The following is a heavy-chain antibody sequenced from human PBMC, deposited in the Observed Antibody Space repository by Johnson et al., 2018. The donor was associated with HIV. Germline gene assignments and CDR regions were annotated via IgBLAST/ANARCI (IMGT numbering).Heavy chain of an antibody. Sequence: VPLVESGGGLVPPGGSLRLSCVVSGFTFNSYWMSWVRQAPGKGLEWVANIKQDGTEKYYVDSMKGRFTISRDNAKNSLYLQINSLRAEDTAVYYCARERGYSSVLWKLSEDAFDIWGQGTMVTVSS. CDR3: ARERGYSSVLWKLSEDAFDI. CDR2: IKQDGTEK. J-gene: IGHJ3*02. CDR1: GFTFNSYW. D-gene: IGHD6-19*01. V-gene: IGHV3-7*01.